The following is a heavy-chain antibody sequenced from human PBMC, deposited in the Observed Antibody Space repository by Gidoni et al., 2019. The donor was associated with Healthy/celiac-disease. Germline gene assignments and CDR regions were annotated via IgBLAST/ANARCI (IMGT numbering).Heavy chain of an antibody. D-gene: IGHD2-15*01. Sequence: QVQLQQWGAGLLKPSETLSLTCAVYGGSFSGYYWSWIRQPPGKGLEWIGEINHSGSTHYNPSLKSRVTISVDTSKNQFSLKLSSVTAADTAVYYCARGGARNIVRRPPMWFDPWGQGTLVTVSP. J-gene: IGHJ5*02. CDR1: GGSFSGYY. V-gene: IGHV4-34*01. CDR3: ARGGARNIVRRPPMWFDP. CDR2: INHSGST.